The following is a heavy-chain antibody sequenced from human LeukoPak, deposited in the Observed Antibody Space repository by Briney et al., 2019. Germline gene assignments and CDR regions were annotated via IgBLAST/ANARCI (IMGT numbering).Heavy chain of an antibody. CDR2: IYYSGST. V-gene: IGHV4-59*01. CDR3: ARVGYYYDSSGYYTPAEYFQH. J-gene: IGHJ1*01. D-gene: IGHD3-22*01. Sequence: SETLSLTCTASGGSISSYYWGWIRQPPGKGLEWIGYIYYSGSTNYNPSLKSRVTISVDTSKNQFSLKLSSVTAADTAVYYCARVGYYYDSSGYYTPAEYFQHWGQGTLVTVSS. CDR1: GGSISSYY.